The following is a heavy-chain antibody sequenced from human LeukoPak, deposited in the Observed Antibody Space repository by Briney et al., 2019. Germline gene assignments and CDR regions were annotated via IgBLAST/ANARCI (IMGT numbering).Heavy chain of an antibody. CDR2: IYYSGST. CDR1: GGSISSYY. J-gene: IGHJ4*02. CDR3: ARHLFRGRSSGWSPIDY. D-gene: IGHD6-19*01. V-gene: IGHV4-59*08. Sequence: SETLSLTCTVSGGSISSYYWSWIRQPPGKGLEWIGYIYYSGSTNYNPSLKSRVTISVDTSKNQFSLKLSSVTAADTAVYYCARHLFRGRSSGWSPIDYWGQGTLVTVSS.